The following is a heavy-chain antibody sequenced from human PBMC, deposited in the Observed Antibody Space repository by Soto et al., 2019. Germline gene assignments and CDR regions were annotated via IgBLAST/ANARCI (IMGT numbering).Heavy chain of an antibody. CDR2: INGDGSRT. Sequence: EVQLVESGGGLVQPGGSLRLSCAASGFTFSSFWMHWVRQVPGKGLVWISRINGDGSRTDYADSVRGRFTISRDNAKNSLYLQMNSLRVEDTAVYYCVTKGNTNNWFGGDYWGHGNLVTVSS. CDR1: GFTFSSFW. CDR3: VTKGNTNNWFGGDY. J-gene: IGHJ4*01. V-gene: IGHV3-74*01. D-gene: IGHD1-1*01.